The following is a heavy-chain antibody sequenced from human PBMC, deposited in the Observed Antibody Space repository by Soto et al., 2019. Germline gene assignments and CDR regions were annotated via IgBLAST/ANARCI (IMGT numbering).Heavy chain of an antibody. J-gene: IGHJ5*02. V-gene: IGHV3-33*01. CDR3: ARDLGGAVAGTFYNCFDP. D-gene: IGHD6-19*01. CDR1: GFTFSSYG. CDR2: IWYDGSNQ. Sequence: QVQLLESGGGVVQPGRSLRLSCAASGFTFSSYGMHWVRQAPGKGLEWVAVIWYDGSNQYYADSVKGRFTISRDNSKNTMYLQMNSVRAEDTAVYYCARDLGGAVAGTFYNCFDPWGQGSLVTVSS.